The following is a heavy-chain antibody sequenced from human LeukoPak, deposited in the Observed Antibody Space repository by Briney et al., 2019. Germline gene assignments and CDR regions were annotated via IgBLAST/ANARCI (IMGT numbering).Heavy chain of an antibody. CDR3: AKYGFNYYDSSGYYYFDY. CDR1: GFTFSSYG. V-gene: IGHV3-33*06. Sequence: GRSLRLSCAASGFTFSSYGMHWVRQAPGKGLEWVAVIWYDGSNKYYADSVKGRFTISRDNSENTLYLQMNSLRAEDTAVYYCAKYGFNYYDSSGYYYFDYWGQGTLVTVSS. CDR2: IWYDGSNK. J-gene: IGHJ4*02. D-gene: IGHD3-22*01.